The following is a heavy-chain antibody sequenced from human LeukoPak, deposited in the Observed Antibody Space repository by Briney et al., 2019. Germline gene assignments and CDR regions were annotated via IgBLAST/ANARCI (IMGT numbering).Heavy chain of an antibody. CDR2: IYYSGST. D-gene: IGHD3-3*01. V-gene: IGHV4-59*01. CDR1: GGSISSYY. Sequence: SETLSLTCTVSGGSISSYYWSWIRQPPGKGLEWIGYIYYSGSTNYNPSLKSRVTISVDTSKNQFSLKLSSVTAADTAVYYCARAAANYDFWSGYYPYYYYGMDVWGQGTTVTVSS. J-gene: IGHJ6*02. CDR3: ARAAANYDFWSGYYPYYYYGMDV.